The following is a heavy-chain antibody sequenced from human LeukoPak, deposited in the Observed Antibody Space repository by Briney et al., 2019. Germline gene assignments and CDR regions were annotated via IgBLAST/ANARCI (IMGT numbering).Heavy chain of an antibody. CDR3: ARGALLWFGELLLGTYYFDY. Sequence: ASVKVSCKASGYTFTGYYMHWVRQAPGQGLEWMGWINPNSGGTNYAQKFQGRVTMTRDTSISTAYMELSRLRSDDTAVYYCARGALLWFGELLLGTYYFDYWGQGTLVTVSS. D-gene: IGHD3-10*01. V-gene: IGHV1-2*02. CDR1: GYTFTGYY. J-gene: IGHJ4*02. CDR2: INPNSGGT.